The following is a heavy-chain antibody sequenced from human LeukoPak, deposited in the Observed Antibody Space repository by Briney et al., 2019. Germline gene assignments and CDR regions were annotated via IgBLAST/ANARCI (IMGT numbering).Heavy chain of an antibody. CDR3: AKDRMVAKGGNQNYFDY. D-gene: IGHD5-12*01. Sequence: GGSLRLSGAASGFTFSNYGMHWVRQAPGKGLEWVAVISYDGSNKYYADSVKGRFTISRDNSKNTLYLQMNSLRAEDTAVYYCAKDRMVAKGGNQNYFDYWGQGTLVTVSS. J-gene: IGHJ4*02. V-gene: IGHV3-30*18. CDR1: GFTFSNYG. CDR2: ISYDGSNK.